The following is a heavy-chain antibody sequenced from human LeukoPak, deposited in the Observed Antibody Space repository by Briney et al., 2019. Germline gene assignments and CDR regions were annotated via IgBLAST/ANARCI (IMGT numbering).Heavy chain of an antibody. Sequence: PSGGSLRLSCADSGFTFSNYWMHWVRQAPGKGLVWVSRINTDGSSTDYADSVKGRFTISRDNAKNTLYLQMNSLRAEDTAVYYCARVLDGYRSGNGAWGQGTLVTVSS. J-gene: IGHJ5*02. D-gene: IGHD5-12*01. CDR3: ARVLDGYRSGNGA. CDR1: GFTFSNYW. V-gene: IGHV3-74*01. CDR2: INTDGSST.